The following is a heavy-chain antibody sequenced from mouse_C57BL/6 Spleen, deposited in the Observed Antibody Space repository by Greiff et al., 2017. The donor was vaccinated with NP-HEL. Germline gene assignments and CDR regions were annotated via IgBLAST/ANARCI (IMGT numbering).Heavy chain of an antibody. CDR3: TPYGNYFRDY. CDR1: GFNIKDDY. CDR2: IDPENGDT. Sequence: EVKLVESGAELVRPGASVKLSCTASGFNIKDDYMHWVKQRPEQGLEWIGWIDPENGDTEYASKFQGKATITADTSSNTAYLQLSSLTSEDTAVYYCTPYGNYFRDYWGQGTSVTVSS. V-gene: IGHV14-4*01. D-gene: IGHD2-1*01. J-gene: IGHJ4*01.